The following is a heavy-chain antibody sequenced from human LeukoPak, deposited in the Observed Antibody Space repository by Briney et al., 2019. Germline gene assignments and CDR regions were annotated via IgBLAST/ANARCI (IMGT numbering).Heavy chain of an antibody. J-gene: IGHJ4*02. CDR2: IKQDGSEK. CDR3: ARDPTSFGPTVTTDY. V-gene: IGHV3-7*01. D-gene: IGHD4-17*01. Sequence: GGSLRLSCAASGFTFSSYWMSWVRQAPGKGLEWVANIKQDGSEKYYVDSVKGRFTISRDNAKNSLYLRMNSLRAEDTAVYYCARDPTSFGPTVTTDYWGQGTLVTVSS. CDR1: GFTFSSYW.